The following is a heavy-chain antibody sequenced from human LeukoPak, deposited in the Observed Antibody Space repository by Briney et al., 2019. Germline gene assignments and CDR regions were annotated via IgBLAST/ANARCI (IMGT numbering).Heavy chain of an antibody. Sequence: GGSLRLSCAASGFTFSSYAMSWVRQAPGKGLEWVSAISGSGGSTYYADSVKGRFTISRDNFKNTLYLQMNSLRAEDTAVYYCAKAAVAPYYYGSGTATAIQHWGQGTLVTVSS. CDR1: GFTFSSYA. V-gene: IGHV3-23*01. D-gene: IGHD3-10*01. CDR3: AKAAVAPYYYGSGTATAIQH. J-gene: IGHJ1*01. CDR2: ISGSGGST.